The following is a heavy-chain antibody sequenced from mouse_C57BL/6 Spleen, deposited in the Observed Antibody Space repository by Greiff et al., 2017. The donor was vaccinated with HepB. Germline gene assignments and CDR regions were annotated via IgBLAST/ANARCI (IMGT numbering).Heavy chain of an antibody. V-gene: IGHV1-15*01. CDR3: TRPGGPWFAY. J-gene: IGHJ3*01. Sequence: QVHVKQSGAELVRPGASVTLSCKASGYTFTDYEMHWVKQTPVHGLEWIGAIDPETGGTAYNQKFKGKAILTADKSSSTAYMELRSLTSEDSAVYYCTRPGGPWFAYWGQGTLVTVSA. CDR2: IDPETGGT. CDR1: GYTFTDYE.